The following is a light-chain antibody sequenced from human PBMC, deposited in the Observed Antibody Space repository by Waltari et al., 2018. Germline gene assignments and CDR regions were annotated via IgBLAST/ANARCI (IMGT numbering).Light chain of an antibody. J-gene: IGKJ2*01. V-gene: IGKV2-30*01. CDR1: QSLVSSDGNIY. CDR3: MQAGRWPYT. Sequence: DVVMTQSPLSLPVTLGQPASISCRPSQSLVSSDGNIYLNWFQLRPGQSPRRLIYKIFNRDFGVPDRFSGSGSGTDFTLKISRVEAEDVAIYFCMQAGRWPYTFGQATKLEIK. CDR2: KIF.